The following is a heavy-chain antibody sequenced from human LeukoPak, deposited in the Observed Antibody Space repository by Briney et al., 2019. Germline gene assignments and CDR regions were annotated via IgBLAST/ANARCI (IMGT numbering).Heavy chain of an antibody. CDR2: IKEDGSEK. D-gene: IGHD3-10*01. V-gene: IGHV3-7*01. CDR1: GFTFSVYL. J-gene: IGHJ5*02. CDR3: ARGGSWFAP. Sequence: GGSLRHSCVASGFTFSVYLMSWVRQAPGKGLEWVANIKEDGSEKYYVDSVKGRFTISRDNAKNSLYLQMSSLRAEDTAVYYCARGGSWFAPWGQGTLVPVSS.